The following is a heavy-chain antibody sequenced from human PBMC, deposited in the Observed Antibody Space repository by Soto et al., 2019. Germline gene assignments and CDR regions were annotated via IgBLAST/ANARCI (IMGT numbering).Heavy chain of an antibody. D-gene: IGHD6-19*01. Sequence: TVSGGSISSSSYYWGWIRQPPGKGLEWIGSIYYSGSTYYNPSLKSRVTISVDTSKNQFSLKLSSVTAADTAVYYCARHAVHSGGFTDYWGQGTLVTVSS. CDR1: GGSISSSSYY. J-gene: IGHJ4*02. V-gene: IGHV4-39*01. CDR3: ARHAVHSGGFTDY. CDR2: IYYSGST.